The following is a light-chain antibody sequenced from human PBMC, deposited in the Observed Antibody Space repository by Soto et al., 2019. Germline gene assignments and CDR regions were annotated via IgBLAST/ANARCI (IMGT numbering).Light chain of an antibody. CDR1: SSNIGAGYD. CDR2: GNS. J-gene: IGLJ3*02. CDR3: QSYDSSLSAL. V-gene: IGLV1-40*01. Sequence: QSVLTQPPSVSGAPGQRVTISCTRSSSNIGAGYDVHWYQQLPGTAPKLLIYGNSNRPSGVPDRFSGSKSGTSASLAITGLQAEDEADYYCQSYDSSLSALFGGGTKLTVL.